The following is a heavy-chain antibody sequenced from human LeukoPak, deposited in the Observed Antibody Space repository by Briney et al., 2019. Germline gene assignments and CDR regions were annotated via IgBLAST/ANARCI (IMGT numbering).Heavy chain of an antibody. Sequence: PGGSLRLSCAASGFTFSSYWMHWVRQAPGKGLVWVSRINSDGSSTSYADSVKGRFTISRDNAKNTLYLQMNSLRAEDTAVYYCAREADGYNFDYWGQGTLVTVSS. J-gene: IGHJ4*02. CDR1: GFTFSSYW. V-gene: IGHV3-74*01. D-gene: IGHD5-24*01. CDR3: AREADGYNFDY. CDR2: INSDGSST.